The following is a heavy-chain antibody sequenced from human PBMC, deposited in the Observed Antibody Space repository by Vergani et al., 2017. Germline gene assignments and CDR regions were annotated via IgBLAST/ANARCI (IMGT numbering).Heavy chain of an antibody. CDR2: VYYTGST. CDR3: ARGGPPGWYFDL. J-gene: IGHJ2*01. CDR1: GAAIKDFY. D-gene: IGHD2-15*01. V-gene: IGHV4-59*12. Sequence: QVQLQESGPGLVKPSETLSLTCTVSGAAIKDFYWSWFRQPPGKGLEWIGYVYYTGSTTYNPSLKSRVTISVDTSNNQFSLKLSSVTAADTAVYYCARGGPPGWYFDLGGRGTLVTVSS.